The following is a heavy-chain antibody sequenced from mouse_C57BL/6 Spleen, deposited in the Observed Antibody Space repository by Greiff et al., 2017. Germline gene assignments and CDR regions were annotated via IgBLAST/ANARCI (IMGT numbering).Heavy chain of an antibody. CDR3: ARGTGTYYFDY. V-gene: IGHV5-6*01. CDR2: ISSGGSYT. D-gene: IGHD4-1*01. CDR1: GFTFSSYG. Sequence: EVKLVESGGDLVKPGGSLKLSCAASGFTFSSYGMYWVRQTPDKRLEWVATISSGGSYTYYPDSVKGRFPISRDNAKNTLYLQMSSLKSEDTAMYYCARGTGTYYFDYWGQGTTLTVSS. J-gene: IGHJ2*01.